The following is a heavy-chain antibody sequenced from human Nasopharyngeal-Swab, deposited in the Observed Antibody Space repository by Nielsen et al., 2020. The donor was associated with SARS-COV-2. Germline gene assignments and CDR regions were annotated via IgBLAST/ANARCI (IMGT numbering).Heavy chain of an antibody. CDR1: GGTFSSYA. CDR2: IIPIFGTA. D-gene: IGHD3-22*01. CDR3: ARVGAIHYYDSRGGGAFDI. V-gene: IGHV1-69*06. Sequence: SVNVSCKASGGTFSSYAIRWVRQAPGQGLEWMGGIIPIFGTANYAQKFQGRVTITADKSTSTAYMELSSLRSEDTAVYYCARVGAIHYYDSRGGGAFDIWGQGTMVTVSS. J-gene: IGHJ3*02.